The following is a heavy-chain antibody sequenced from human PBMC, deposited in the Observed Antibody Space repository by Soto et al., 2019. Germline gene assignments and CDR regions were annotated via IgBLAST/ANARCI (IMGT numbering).Heavy chain of an antibody. Sequence: EMQLVESGGGLVQHGGSLRLSCAASGFTVSSYSMNWVRQAPGKGLEWVSYISSSSSTIYYADSVKGRFTISRDNAKNSLYLQMNSLRDEDTAVYYCARVLRYYSSSHYYYYYGMDVWGQGTTVTVSS. D-gene: IGHD6-13*01. V-gene: IGHV3-48*02. J-gene: IGHJ6*02. CDR2: ISSSSSTI. CDR1: GFTVSSYS. CDR3: ARVLRYYSSSHYYYYYGMDV.